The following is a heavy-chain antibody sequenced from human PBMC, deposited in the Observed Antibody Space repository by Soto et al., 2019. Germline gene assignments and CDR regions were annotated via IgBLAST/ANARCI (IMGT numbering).Heavy chain of an antibody. D-gene: IGHD3-10*01. V-gene: IGHV1-69*13. Sequence: VKVSCKASGGTFSSYAISWVRQAPGQGLEWMGGIIPIFGTANYAQKFQGRVTITADESTSTAYMELSSLRSEDTAVYYCARTSNYYGSGSYYNVISYWGQGTLVTVSS. CDR3: ARTSNYYGSGSYYNVISY. CDR2: IIPIFGTA. CDR1: GGTFSSYA. J-gene: IGHJ4*02.